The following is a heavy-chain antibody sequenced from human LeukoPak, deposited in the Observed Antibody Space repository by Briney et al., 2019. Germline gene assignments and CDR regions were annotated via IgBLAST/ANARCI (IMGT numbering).Heavy chain of an antibody. J-gene: IGHJ4*02. D-gene: IGHD2-2*01. CDR1: GFTVSSNY. CDR2: IYSGGST. CDR3: ARGCFICPSDC. V-gene: IGHV3-53*04. Sequence: GGSLRLSCAASGFTVSSNYMSWVRQAPGKGLEWVSVIYSGGSTYYADSMKGRFTISRHNSKNTLYLQMNSLRAEDTAVYYCARGCFICPSDCWGQGTLVTVSS.